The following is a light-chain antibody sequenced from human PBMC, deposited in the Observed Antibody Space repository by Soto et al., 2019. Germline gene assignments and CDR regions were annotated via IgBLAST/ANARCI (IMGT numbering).Light chain of an antibody. Sequence: EIVLTQSPATLSLSPGERATLSCRASQSISSHLAWYQQKPGQAPRLVMYDASNRATGIPARFSGSGSGTDFTLTISSLETEDFAVYYCQQRVNWPLTSGGGTKVEIK. CDR2: DAS. CDR1: QSISSH. J-gene: IGKJ4*01. CDR3: QQRVNWPLT. V-gene: IGKV3-11*01.